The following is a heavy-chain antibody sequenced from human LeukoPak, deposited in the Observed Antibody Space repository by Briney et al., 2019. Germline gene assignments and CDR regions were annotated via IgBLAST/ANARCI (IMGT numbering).Heavy chain of an antibody. CDR1: GFTFSSYG. CDR3: AKEMATGTTDAFHI. J-gene: IGHJ3*02. D-gene: IGHD1-1*01. CDR2: VSYDGNNK. V-gene: IGHV3-30*18. Sequence: GRSLRLSCAASGFTFSSYGMHWVRQAPGMGLEWVAVVSYDGNNKYYAVSVKGRFTISRDNSNNTLSLQMNSLRAEDTAVYYCAKEMATGTTDAFHIWGQGTMVTVS.